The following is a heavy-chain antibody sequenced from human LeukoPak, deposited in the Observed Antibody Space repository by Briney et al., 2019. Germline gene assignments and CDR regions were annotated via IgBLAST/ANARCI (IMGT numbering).Heavy chain of an antibody. D-gene: IGHD1-26*01. CDR1: GFTFSNAW. CDR2: IKSKTDGGTT. CDR3: STIYPGSDIASDI. J-gene: IGHJ3*02. Sequence: GGSLRLSCAASGFTFSNAWMSWVRQAPGKGLEWVGRIKSKTDGGTTDYEAPVKGRFTISRDDSKNTLYLQMNSLRTEDTAVYYCSTIYPGSDIASDIWGRGTTVTVSS. V-gene: IGHV3-15*01.